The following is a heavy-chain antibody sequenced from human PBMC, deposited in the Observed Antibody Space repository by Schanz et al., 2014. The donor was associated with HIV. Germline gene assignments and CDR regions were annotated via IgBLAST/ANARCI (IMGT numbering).Heavy chain of an antibody. Sequence: VQLVESGGGVVQPGGSLRLSCAASGFDFGVYGMHWVRQAPGKGLEWVSSITESGGRTYYADSANGRFTISRDNSKNTLYLQMTTLRTEDTAVYYCAKPEYDSSGNSQSHFDYWGQGTLVTVSS. V-gene: IGHV3-23*04. CDR1: GFDFGVYG. D-gene: IGHD3-22*01. J-gene: IGHJ4*02. CDR3: AKPEYDSSGNSQSHFDY. CDR2: ITESGGRT.